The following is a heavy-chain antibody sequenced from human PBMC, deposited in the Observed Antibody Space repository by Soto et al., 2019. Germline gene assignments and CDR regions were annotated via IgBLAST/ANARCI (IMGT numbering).Heavy chain of an antibody. Sequence: ASVKVSCKASGYTFTSYDISWVRQAPGQGLEWMGIINPIVGRTSYAQKFQGRVTMTRDTSTSTAYMELSSLRSEDTAVYYCATISRFDSSGYYWVAAIDIWGQGTMVTVSS. CDR1: GYTFTSYD. D-gene: IGHD3-22*01. V-gene: IGHV1-46*01. CDR2: INPIVGRT. J-gene: IGHJ3*02. CDR3: ATISRFDSSGYYWVAAIDI.